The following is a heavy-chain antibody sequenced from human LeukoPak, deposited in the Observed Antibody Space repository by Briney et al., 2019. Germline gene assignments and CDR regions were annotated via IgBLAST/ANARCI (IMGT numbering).Heavy chain of an antibody. CDR1: GFIFSDYG. J-gene: IGHJ4*02. CDR3: AKHYYGSGSQQYYFDY. Sequence: GGSLRLSCAASGFIFSDYGMPWVRQAPGKGLEWVTMVRNDGGDKYYADSVRGRFTTSRDNSKNTLYLQMNSLRPEDTAVYYCAKHYYGSGSQQYYFDYWGQGTLVTVSS. CDR2: VRNDGGDK. V-gene: IGHV3-30*02. D-gene: IGHD3-10*01.